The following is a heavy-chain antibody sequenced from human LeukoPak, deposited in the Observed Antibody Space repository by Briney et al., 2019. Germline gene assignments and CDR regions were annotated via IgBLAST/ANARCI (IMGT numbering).Heavy chain of an antibody. Sequence: GGSLRLSCTASGFTFGDYAMSWFRQAPGKGLEWVGLIRNKAFGGTTEYAASVKGRFTISRDASKSIAYLQMNSLKTEDTAVYYCSKDYYGMDVWGQGTTVTVSS. V-gene: IGHV3-49*03. J-gene: IGHJ6*02. CDR1: GFTFGDYA. CDR2: IRNKAFGGTT. CDR3: SKDYYGMDV.